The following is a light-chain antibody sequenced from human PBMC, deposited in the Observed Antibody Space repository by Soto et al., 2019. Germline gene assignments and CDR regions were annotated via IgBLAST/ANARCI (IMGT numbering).Light chain of an antibody. Sequence: DIQMTQSPSTLSASLGDRVTITCRASQTISTWVAWYQQKPGKAPNLLIYKASNLESGVPPRFSGSGSGTEFTLTISSLQPDDSATYYCQQYHSYSWTFGQGTKVDIK. CDR1: QTISTW. J-gene: IGKJ1*01. V-gene: IGKV1-5*03. CDR3: QQYHSYSWT. CDR2: KAS.